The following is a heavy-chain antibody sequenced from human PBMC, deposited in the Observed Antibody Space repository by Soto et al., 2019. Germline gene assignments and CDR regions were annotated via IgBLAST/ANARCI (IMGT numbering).Heavy chain of an antibody. D-gene: IGHD1-26*01. CDR3: ARDQGYSGSYWTGYYYYGMDV. CDR1: GFTFSSYA. CDR2: ISSSSSYI. Sequence: PSETLSLSCAASGFTFSSYAMHWVRQAPGKGLEWVSSISSSSSYIYYADSVKGRFTISRDNAKNSLYPQMNSLRAEDTAVNYCARDQGYSGSYWTGYYYYGMDVWGQGTTVTVSS. J-gene: IGHJ6*02. V-gene: IGHV3-21*01.